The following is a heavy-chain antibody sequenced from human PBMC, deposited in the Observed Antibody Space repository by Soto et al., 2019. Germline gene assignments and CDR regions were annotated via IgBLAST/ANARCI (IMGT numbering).Heavy chain of an antibody. CDR2: IYPGDSDT. V-gene: IGHV5-51*01. Sequence: GESLKISCKGFGHIFTNYWIGWVRQMPGKGLEWMGVIYPGDSDTRYSPPFQGQVTISADKSINTAYLQWSSLRASDTAMYYCAIGVTTKPYYYYGMYVWGQGTTVTVSS. CDR1: GHIFTNYW. J-gene: IGHJ6*02. CDR3: AIGVTTKPYYYYGMYV. D-gene: IGHD4-17*01.